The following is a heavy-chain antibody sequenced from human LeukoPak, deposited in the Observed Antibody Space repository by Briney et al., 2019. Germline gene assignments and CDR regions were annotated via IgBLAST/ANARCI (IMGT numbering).Heavy chain of an antibody. CDR3: ARIIAARLQMGWFDP. Sequence: GASVKVSCKASGYTFTGYYMHWVRQAPGQGLEWMGWISAYNGNTNYAQKLQGRVTMTTDTSTSTAYMELRSLRSDDTAVYYCARIIAARLQMGWFDPWGQGTLVTVSS. CDR1: GYTFTGYY. CDR2: ISAYNGNT. V-gene: IGHV1-18*04. J-gene: IGHJ5*02. D-gene: IGHD6-6*01.